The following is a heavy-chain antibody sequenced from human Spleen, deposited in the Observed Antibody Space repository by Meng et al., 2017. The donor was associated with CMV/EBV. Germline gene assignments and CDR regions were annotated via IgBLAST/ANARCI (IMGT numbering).Heavy chain of an antibody. J-gene: IGHJ5*02. Sequence: ASVKVSCKASGYTFTSYYIHWVRQAPGQGLEWMGIINPSGGSTSYAQKFQGRVTMTRDTSTSTVYMELSSLRSEDTAVYYCAREGGRPGWFDPWGQGTLVTVSS. D-gene: IGHD1-14*01. CDR3: AREGGRPGWFDP. CDR2: INPSGGST. V-gene: IGHV1-46*01. CDR1: GYTFTSYY.